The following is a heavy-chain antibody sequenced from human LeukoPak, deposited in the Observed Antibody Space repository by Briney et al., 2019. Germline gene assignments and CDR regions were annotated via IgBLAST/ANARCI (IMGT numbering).Heavy chain of an antibody. J-gene: IGHJ4*02. Sequence: GESLKISCQDSGYNFPTYWIGWVRQIPGKGLEWMGIIYPGDSDTRYSPSFQGQVTISADKSISTAYLQWSSLKASDTAIYYCARAPFSYGPFDYWGQGTLVTVSS. CDR3: ARAPFSYGPFDY. CDR1: GYNFPTYW. V-gene: IGHV5-51*01. CDR2: IYPGDSDT. D-gene: IGHD5-18*01.